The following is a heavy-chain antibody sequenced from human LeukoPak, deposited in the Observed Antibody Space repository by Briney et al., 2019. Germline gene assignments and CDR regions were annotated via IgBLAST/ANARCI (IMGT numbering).Heavy chain of an antibody. CDR2: ISINGGST. CDR3: VRTYDENPLGWFDP. V-gene: IGHV3-64D*06. CDR1: GTAFRTYA. Sequence: GGSLRLSRSASGTAFRTYAMHWVRQPPGKGLYYVSAISINGGSTYYADSVRGRFTISRDNSKNTLYLQMSSLRPDDTAVYYCVRTYDENPLGWFDPWGQGTLVTVSS. D-gene: IGHD5-12*01. J-gene: IGHJ5*02.